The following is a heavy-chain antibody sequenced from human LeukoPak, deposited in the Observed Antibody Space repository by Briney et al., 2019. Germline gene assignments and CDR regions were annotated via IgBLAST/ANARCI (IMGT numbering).Heavy chain of an antibody. V-gene: IGHV3-23*01. Sequence: PGGSLRLSCTASGFTFSNYAMSWVRQAPGKGPEWVPTIFGYGGSTYYADSVEGRFTISRDNSKNTLYLQLNSLTVEDTATYYCAKMAGYDSRFDYWGQGTLVTVAS. CDR2: IFGYGGST. CDR3: AKMAGYDSRFDY. D-gene: IGHD2-2*01. CDR1: GFTFSNYA. J-gene: IGHJ4*02.